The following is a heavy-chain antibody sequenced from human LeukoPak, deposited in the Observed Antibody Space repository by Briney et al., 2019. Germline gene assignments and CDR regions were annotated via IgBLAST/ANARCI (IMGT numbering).Heavy chain of an antibody. D-gene: IGHD6-6*01. CDR3: AKDFEYSSSTGPFDY. J-gene: IGHJ4*02. Sequence: GRSLRLSCAASGFTFDDYAMHWVRQAPGKGLEWVSGISWNSGSIGYADSVKGRFTISRDNAKNSLYLQMNSLRAEDTALYYCAKDFEYSSSTGPFDYWGQGTQVTVSS. CDR1: GFTFDDYA. CDR2: ISWNSGSI. V-gene: IGHV3-9*01.